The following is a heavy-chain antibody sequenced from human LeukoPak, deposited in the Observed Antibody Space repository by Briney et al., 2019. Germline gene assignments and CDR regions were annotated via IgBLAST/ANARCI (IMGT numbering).Heavy chain of an antibody. CDR2: LHYIGST. V-gene: IGHV4-59*08. CDR1: GGSISTYS. D-gene: IGHD3-10*01. J-gene: IGHJ3*01. CDR3: ARHLHASGSPHAFDV. Sequence: SETLSLTCTVSGGSISTYSWAWIRQPPGKGLDWIGFLHYIGSTSYNPSLKSRVTISVDTSKNQFSLRLSSVTAADTAVYYCARHLHASGSPHAFDVWGQGTMVTVSS.